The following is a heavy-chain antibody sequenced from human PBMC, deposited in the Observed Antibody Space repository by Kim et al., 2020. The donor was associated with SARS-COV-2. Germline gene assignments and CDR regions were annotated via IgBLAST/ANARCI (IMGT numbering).Heavy chain of an antibody. Sequence: ASVKVSCKPSGYTFTSYGISWVRQAPGQGLEWMGWISAYNGNTNYAQKLQGRVTMTTDTSTSTAYMELRSLRSDDTAVYYCARRVVSSSPLYYYYYYMDVWGKGTTVTVSS. CDR3: ARRVVSSSPLYYYYYYMDV. CDR1: GYTFTSYG. D-gene: IGHD6-6*01. V-gene: IGHV1-18*01. J-gene: IGHJ6*03. CDR2: ISAYNGNT.